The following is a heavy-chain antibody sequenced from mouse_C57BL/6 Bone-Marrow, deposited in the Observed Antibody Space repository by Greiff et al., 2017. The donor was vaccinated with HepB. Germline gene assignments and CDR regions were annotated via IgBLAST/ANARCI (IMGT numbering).Heavy chain of an antibody. CDR3: ERPGDCHKDSCDEVMDY. CDR2: INPNYGTT. J-gene: IGHJ4*01. D-gene: IGHD2-12*01. V-gene: IGHV1-39*01. CDR1: GYSFTDYN. Sequence: EVQLQQSGPELVKPGASVKISCKASGYSFTDYNMNWVKQSNGKSLEWIGVINPNYGTTSYNQKFKGKATLTVDQSSSTADMQRNSLTSEDSAVYDCERPGDCHKDSCDEVMDYWGQGTSVTVSS.